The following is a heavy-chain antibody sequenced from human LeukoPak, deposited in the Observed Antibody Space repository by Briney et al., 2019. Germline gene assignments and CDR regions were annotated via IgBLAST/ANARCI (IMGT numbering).Heavy chain of an antibody. CDR1: GGSISSGGYY. J-gene: IGHJ4*02. CDR2: IYYSGST. V-gene: IGHV4-31*03. CDR3: ARVESSGSYYKGYFDY. Sequence: PSQTLSLTCTVSGGSISSGGYYWSWIRQHPGKGLEWIGYIYYSGSTYYNPSLKSRVTISVDTSKNQFSLKLSSVTAADTAVYYCARVESSGSYYKGYFDYWGQGTLVTVSS. D-gene: IGHD3-10*01.